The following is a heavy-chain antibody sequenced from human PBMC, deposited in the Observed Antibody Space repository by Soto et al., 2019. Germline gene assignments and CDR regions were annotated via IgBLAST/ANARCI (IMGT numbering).Heavy chain of an antibody. CDR3: ARAVKQWLLDP. CDR1: GGTFSSYA. CDR2: INPSGGST. V-gene: IGHV1-46*03. D-gene: IGHD6-19*01. Sequence: ASVKVSCKASGGTFSSYAISWVRQAPGQGLEWMGIINPSGGSTSYAQKFQGRVTMTRDTSTSTVYMELSSLRSEDTAVYYCARAVKQWLLDPWGQGTLVTVSS. J-gene: IGHJ5*02.